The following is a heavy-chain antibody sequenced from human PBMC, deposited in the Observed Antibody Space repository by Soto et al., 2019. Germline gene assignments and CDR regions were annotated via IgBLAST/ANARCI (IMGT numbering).Heavy chain of an antibody. Sequence: VSLRLSCAASGFTFSSYSMNWVRQAPGKGLEWVSSISSSSTYIYYADSVRGRFTISRDNAKYSLYLQMNSLRAEDTAVYYCAKLIQLHGMDVWGQGTTVTVSS. D-gene: IGHD5-18*01. CDR1: GFTFSSYS. J-gene: IGHJ6*02. V-gene: IGHV3-21*01. CDR3: AKLIQLHGMDV. CDR2: ISSSSTYI.